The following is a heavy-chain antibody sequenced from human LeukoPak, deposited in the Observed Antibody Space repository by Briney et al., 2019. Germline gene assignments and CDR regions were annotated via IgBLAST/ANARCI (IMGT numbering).Heavy chain of an antibody. Sequence: GESLKISCKGSGYSFTSYWIGWVRQMPGKGLKWMGIIYPGDSDTRYSPSFQGQVTISADKSISTAYLQWSSLKASDTAMYYCARLSSIAARPPDDAFDIWGQGTMVTVSS. D-gene: IGHD6-6*01. J-gene: IGHJ3*02. CDR3: ARLSSIAARPPDDAFDI. CDR1: GYSFTSYW. V-gene: IGHV5-51*01. CDR2: IYPGDSDT.